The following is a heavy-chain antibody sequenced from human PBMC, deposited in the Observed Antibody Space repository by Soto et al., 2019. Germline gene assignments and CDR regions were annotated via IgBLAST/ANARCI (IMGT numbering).Heavy chain of an antibody. J-gene: IGHJ4*02. Sequence: PGVSLRLPCAASGFTFSDHYMDWVRQAPGKGLEWVGRTRNKANSYTTEYAASVKGRFTISRDDSKNSLYLQMNSLKTEDTAVYYCARKGISSSWHLDYWGQGTLVTVSS. D-gene: IGHD2-2*01. CDR1: GFTFSDHY. CDR2: TRNKANSYTT. V-gene: IGHV3-72*01. CDR3: ARKGISSSWHLDY.